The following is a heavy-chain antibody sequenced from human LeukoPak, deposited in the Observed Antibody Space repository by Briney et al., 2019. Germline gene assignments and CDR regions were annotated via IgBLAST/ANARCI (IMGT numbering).Heavy chain of an antibody. D-gene: IGHD2-2*01. Sequence: ASVKVSCKASGYTFTRYYMHWVRQAPGQGLEWMGVINPSGGSATYAQKLQGRVTMTTDTSTSTAYMELRSLRSDDTAVYYCARVRDCSSTSCYVGTDYWGQGTLVTVSS. CDR2: INPSGGSA. CDR3: ARVRDCSSTSCYVGTDY. V-gene: IGHV1-46*01. CDR1: GYTFTRYY. J-gene: IGHJ4*02.